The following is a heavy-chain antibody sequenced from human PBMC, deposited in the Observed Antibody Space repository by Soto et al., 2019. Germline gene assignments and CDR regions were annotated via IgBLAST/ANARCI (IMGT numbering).Heavy chain of an antibody. Sequence: VDLRLLCEASGFTFTRFAVSWVRMAPGKGLEWVSAISGSGGATYYADAVKCRFTVSRDNSRNTVYLLVDSLRVEDTAGDHGASGEWLSTSYFNFWGKGTLVTVSS. CDR2: ISGSGGAT. CDR3: ASGEWLSTSYFNF. D-gene: IGHD3-3*01. J-gene: IGHJ4*02. CDR1: GFTFTRFA. V-gene: IGHV3-23*01.